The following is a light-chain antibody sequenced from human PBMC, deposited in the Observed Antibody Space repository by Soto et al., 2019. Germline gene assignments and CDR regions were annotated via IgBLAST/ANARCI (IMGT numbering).Light chain of an antibody. Sequence: DIQMTQSPSSVSASVGDRVTITCRASQSISSWLAWYQQKPGKAPKLLIYAASNLQSGVPSRFSGSGSGTDFALTISSLQPEDFATYYCQQANYFPFTFGQGTKLDIK. V-gene: IGKV1-12*01. CDR3: QQANYFPFT. CDR2: AAS. CDR1: QSISSW. J-gene: IGKJ2*01.